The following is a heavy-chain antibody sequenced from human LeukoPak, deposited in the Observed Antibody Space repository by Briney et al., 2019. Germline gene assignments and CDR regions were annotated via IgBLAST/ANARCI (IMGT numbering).Heavy chain of an antibody. CDR2: TYYRSKWYN. CDR1: GDSVSSNSAA. CDR3: ARGGQGDGYSADEAFDF. Sequence: PSQTLSLTCAISGDSVSSNSAACNWIRQSPSRGLEWLGRTYYRSKWYNDYALPMKSRITINPDTSKNQFSLQLNSVTPEDTAVYYCARGGQGDGYSADEAFDFWGQGTMVTVS. J-gene: IGHJ3*01. D-gene: IGHD5-24*01. V-gene: IGHV6-1*01.